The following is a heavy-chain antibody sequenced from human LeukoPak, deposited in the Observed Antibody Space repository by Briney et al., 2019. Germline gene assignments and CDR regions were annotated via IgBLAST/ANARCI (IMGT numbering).Heavy chain of an antibody. J-gene: IGHJ5*02. D-gene: IGHD6-19*01. Sequence: PSETLSLTCTVSGGSISSSSYYWGWIRQPPGKGLEWIGSIYYSGSTYYNPSLKSRVTISVDTSKNQFSLKLSSVTAADTAVYYCARVMVWEQWLVLFDPWGQGTLVTVSS. V-gene: IGHV4-39*07. CDR2: IYYSGST. CDR3: ARVMVWEQWLVLFDP. CDR1: GGSISSSSYY.